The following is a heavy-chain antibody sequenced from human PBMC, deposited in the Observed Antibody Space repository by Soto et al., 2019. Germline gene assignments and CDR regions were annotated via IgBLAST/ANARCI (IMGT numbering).Heavy chain of an antibody. CDR2: LTGSGSAT. CDR3: AKGYRWNPGGPDY. Sequence: VQLLESGGSLVQPGGSLRLSCAASGFNFSFYAMSWVRQAPGKGLEWVSGLTGSGSATYYAASVEGRFTISRDNSKNTLYLQMNSLRAEDTAIYYCAKGYRWNPGGPDYWGQGTPVTVSS. CDR1: GFNFSFYA. D-gene: IGHD1-1*01. V-gene: IGHV3-23*01. J-gene: IGHJ4*02.